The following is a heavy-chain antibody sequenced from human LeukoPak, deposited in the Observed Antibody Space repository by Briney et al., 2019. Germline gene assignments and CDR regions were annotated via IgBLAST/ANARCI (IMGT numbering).Heavy chain of an antibody. CDR3: ARGVRIAVAGYIDY. CDR1: GFTFSSYA. Sequence: GGSLRLSCAASGFTFSSYAMSWVRQAPGKGLEWVSVISGSGGNRYYADSVKGRFTISRDNSKNTLYMQMNSLRAEDTAVYYCARGVRIAVAGYIDYWGQGTLVTVSS. J-gene: IGHJ4*02. CDR2: ISGSGGNR. V-gene: IGHV3-23*01. D-gene: IGHD6-19*01.